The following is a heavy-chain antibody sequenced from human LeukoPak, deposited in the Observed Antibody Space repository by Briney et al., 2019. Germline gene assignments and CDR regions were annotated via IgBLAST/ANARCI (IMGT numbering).Heavy chain of an antibody. V-gene: IGHV3-23*01. CDR2: ISGSGGST. D-gene: IGHD4-17*01. Sequence: GGSLRLSCAASGFTFSSYAMSWVRQAPGKGLEWVSAISGSGGSTYYADSVKGRFTISRDNSKNPLSLQMTSLRAEDTAVYYCAKGKTTVTSWGEYFQHWGQGTLVTVSS. J-gene: IGHJ1*01. CDR3: AKGKTTVTSWGEYFQH. CDR1: GFTFSSYA.